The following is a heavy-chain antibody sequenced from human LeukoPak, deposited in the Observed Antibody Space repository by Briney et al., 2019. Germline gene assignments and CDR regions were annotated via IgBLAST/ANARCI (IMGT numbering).Heavy chain of an antibody. CDR3: ARAGRDGYSPFDY. V-gene: IGHV1-69*05. CDR2: IIPIFGTA. CDR1: GGTFSSYA. D-gene: IGHD5-24*01. J-gene: IGHJ4*02. Sequence: ASVKVSCKXSGGTFSSYAISWVRQTPGQGLEWMGGIIPIFGTANYAQKFQGRVTITTDESTSTAYMELSSLRSEDTAVYYCARAGRDGYSPFDYWGQGTLVTVSS.